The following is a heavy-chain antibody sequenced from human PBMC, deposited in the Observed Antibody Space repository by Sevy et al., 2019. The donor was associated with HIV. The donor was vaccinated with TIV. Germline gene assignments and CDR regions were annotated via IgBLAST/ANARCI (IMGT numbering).Heavy chain of an antibody. CDR2: INPNSGGT. Sequence: ASVKVSCKASGHTFTGYYMHWVRQAPGQGLEWMGWINPNSGGTNYAQKFQGRVTMTRDTSISTAYMELSRLRSDDTAVYYCARAGDYYYYGMDVWGQGTTVTVSS. CDR3: ARAGDYYYYGMDV. J-gene: IGHJ6*02. D-gene: IGHD7-27*01. V-gene: IGHV1-2*02. CDR1: GHTFTGYY.